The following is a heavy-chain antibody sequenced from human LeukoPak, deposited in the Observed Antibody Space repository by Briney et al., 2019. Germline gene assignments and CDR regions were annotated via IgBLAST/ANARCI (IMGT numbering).Heavy chain of an antibody. CDR1: GFTFDHYG. D-gene: IGHD2-2*01. Sequence: GGSLRLSCAASGFTFDHYGMHWVRQAPGKGLEWVSLISGDGGSTYYADSVKGRFTISRDDSKNSLYLQMSSLRTEDTALYYCAKDSLVPGPYWGQGTLVTVSS. CDR2: ISGDGGST. V-gene: IGHV3-43*02. J-gene: IGHJ4*02. CDR3: AKDSLVPGPY.